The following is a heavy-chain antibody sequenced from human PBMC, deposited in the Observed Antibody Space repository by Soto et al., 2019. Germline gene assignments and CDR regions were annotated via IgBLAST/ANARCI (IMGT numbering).Heavy chain of an antibody. CDR2: IYYSGST. CDR1: GGSISSGGYY. V-gene: IGHV4-31*03. CDR3: ARPGHSSSSEGAHWFDP. Sequence: TLSLTCTVSGGSISSGGYYWSWIRQHPGKGLEWIGYIYYSGSTYFNPSLKSRLTISVDTSKNQFSLQLSSVTAADTAVYYCARPGHSSSSEGAHWFDPWGQGTLVTVSS. D-gene: IGHD6-6*01. J-gene: IGHJ5*02.